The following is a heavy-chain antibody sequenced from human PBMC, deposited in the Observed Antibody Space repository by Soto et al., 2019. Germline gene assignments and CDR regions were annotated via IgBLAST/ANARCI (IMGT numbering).Heavy chain of an antibody. CDR2: INHSGST. J-gene: IGHJ4*02. Sequence: SETLSLTCTVSGGSISSGGYSWSWIRQPPGKGLEWIGYINHSGSTNYNPSLKSRVTISVDTSKNQFSLKLTSVTAADTAVYYCARDKITGLFDYWGQGTLVTVSS. D-gene: IGHD2-8*02. V-gene: IGHV4-30-2*01. CDR1: GGSISSGGYS. CDR3: ARDKITGLFDY.